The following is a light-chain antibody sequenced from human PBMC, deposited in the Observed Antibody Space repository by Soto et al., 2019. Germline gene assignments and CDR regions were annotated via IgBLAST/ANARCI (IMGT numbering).Light chain of an antibody. Sequence: EIVLTQSPGTLSLSPGERATLSCRASQSVSSSYLAWYQQKPGQAPRLLIYGASSRATGIPDRFSGSGSGTDFTLTISRLEPEDFAVYYFQQYGSSPETVGQGTKVESK. V-gene: IGKV3-20*01. CDR3: QQYGSSPET. J-gene: IGKJ1*01. CDR2: GAS. CDR1: QSVSSSY.